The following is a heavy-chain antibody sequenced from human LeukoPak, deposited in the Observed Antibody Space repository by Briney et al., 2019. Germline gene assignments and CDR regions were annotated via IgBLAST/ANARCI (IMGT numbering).Heavy chain of an antibody. D-gene: IGHD1-14*01. CDR2: ITGSGGST. Sequence: GGSLRLSCAASGFTFSTYGMSWVRQAPGKGLEWAAAITGSGGSTFYADSVKGRFTISRDNSKNTLFLQMNSLTAEDTAVYYCAKDRTGTSVLFDYWGQGTLVTVSS. CDR3: AKDRTGTSVLFDY. CDR1: GFTFSTYG. J-gene: IGHJ4*02. V-gene: IGHV3-23*01.